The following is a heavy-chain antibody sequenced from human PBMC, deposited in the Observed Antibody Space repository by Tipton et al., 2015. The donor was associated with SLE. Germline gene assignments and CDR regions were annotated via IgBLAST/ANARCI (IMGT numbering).Heavy chain of an antibody. Sequence: TLSLTCTVSGGSISSGSYYWSWIRQPAGKGLEWIGRIYTSGSTNYNPSLKSRVTISVDTSKNQFSLTRSSVTAADTAVYYCARAWAVTGDGVDYWGQGTLVTVSS. V-gene: IGHV4-61*02. CDR1: GGSISSGSYY. CDR3: ARAWAVTGDGVDY. D-gene: IGHD7-27*01. J-gene: IGHJ4*02. CDR2: IYTSGST.